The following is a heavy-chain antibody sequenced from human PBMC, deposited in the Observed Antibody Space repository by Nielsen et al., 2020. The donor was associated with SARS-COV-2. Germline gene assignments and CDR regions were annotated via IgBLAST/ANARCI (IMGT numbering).Heavy chain of an antibody. Sequence: GGSLRLSCAASGFTFSDYYMSWIRQAPGKGLEWVSYISSSSSYTNYADSVKGRFTISRDNAKNSLYLQMNSLRAEDTAVYYCARDEQAVDSVGPVGAFDIWGQGTMVTVSS. D-gene: IGHD1-26*01. CDR1: GFTFSDYY. CDR2: ISSSSSYT. J-gene: IGHJ3*02. CDR3: ARDEQAVDSVGPVGAFDI. V-gene: IGHV3-11*05.